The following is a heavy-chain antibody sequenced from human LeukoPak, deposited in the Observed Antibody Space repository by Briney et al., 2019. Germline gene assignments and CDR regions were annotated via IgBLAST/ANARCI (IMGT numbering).Heavy chain of an antibody. CDR3: AKDPLSGQDWFDP. Sequence: GGSLRLSCAASGFTFSSYAMSWVRQAPGKGLEWVAVISYDGSNKYYADSVKGRFTISRDNSKNTLYLQMNSLRAEDTAVYYCAKDPLSGQDWFDPWGQGTLVTVSS. CDR1: GFTFSSYA. J-gene: IGHJ5*02. CDR2: ISYDGSNK. V-gene: IGHV3-30*04.